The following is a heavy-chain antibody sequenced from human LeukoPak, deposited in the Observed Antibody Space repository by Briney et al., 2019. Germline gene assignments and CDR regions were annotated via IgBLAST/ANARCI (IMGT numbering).Heavy chain of an antibody. V-gene: IGHV6-1*01. CDR3: ARAVYGDRGPSSAFDI. Sequence: SQTLSLTCALSGDSVSSNSAAWNWIRQSPSRGLEWLGRTYYRSKWYNDYAVSVKSRIAINPDTSKNQFSLQLNSVTPEDTAVYYCARAVYGDRGPSSAFDIWGQGTMVTVSS. CDR1: GDSVSSNSAA. D-gene: IGHD4-17*01. CDR2: TYYRSKWYN. J-gene: IGHJ3*02.